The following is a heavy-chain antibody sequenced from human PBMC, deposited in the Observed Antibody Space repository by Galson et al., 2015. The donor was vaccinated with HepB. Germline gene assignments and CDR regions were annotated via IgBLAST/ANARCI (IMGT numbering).Heavy chain of an antibody. Sequence: TLSLTCTVSGGSVSVGDFYWSWIRQSAGERLEWIGRIYTSGTTKYNPSLASRITMSLDTPKNQFSLKLTSVTAADTAVYYWVRDSGIVGATGYDFEYWGQGALVTVSS. CDR1: GGSVSVGDFY. D-gene: IGHD1-26*01. CDR3: VRDSGIVGATGYDFEY. V-gene: IGHV4-61*02. CDR2: IYTSGTT. J-gene: IGHJ4*02.